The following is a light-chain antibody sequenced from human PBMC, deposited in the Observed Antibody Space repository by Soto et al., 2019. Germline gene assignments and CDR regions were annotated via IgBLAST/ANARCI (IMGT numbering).Light chain of an antibody. V-gene: IGKV3-11*01. Sequence: EVVLTQSPATLSLSPGERATLSCRASENVRTFVDWYQQKPGQAPRLLIYGASNRATGIPARFSGSGSGTDFTLTIINLEPEDFAVYYFQQHSHWPPWTFGQGTRVEIQ. CDR2: GAS. CDR1: ENVRTF. J-gene: IGKJ1*01. CDR3: QQHSHWPPWT.